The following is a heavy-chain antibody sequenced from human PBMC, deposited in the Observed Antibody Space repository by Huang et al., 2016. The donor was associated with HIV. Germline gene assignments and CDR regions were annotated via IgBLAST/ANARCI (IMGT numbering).Heavy chain of an antibody. CDR2: ISYDGSTK. J-gene: IGHJ4*02. Sequence: QVQLVESGGGVVQPGMSLRLSCAASEFTFSSYGRHWVRQAPGKGLEWVAVISYDGSTKYYEGSVKGRFTISRDNSKNTLYLQMNSLRAEDTAVYYCAKDRQNRNGNYFDYWGQGTLVTVSS. D-gene: IGHD1-1*01. CDR3: AKDRQNRNGNYFDY. V-gene: IGHV3-30*18. CDR1: EFTFSSYG.